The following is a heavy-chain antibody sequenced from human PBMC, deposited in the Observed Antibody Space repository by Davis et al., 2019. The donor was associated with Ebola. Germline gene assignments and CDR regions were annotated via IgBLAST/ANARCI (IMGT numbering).Heavy chain of an antibody. Sequence: ASVKVSCKASGYTFSYYAMHWVRQAPGQGLEWMGIINPSGGSTSYAQKFQGRVTMTRDTSTSTVYMELSSLRSEDTAVYYCARAEGDCTNGVCYSGAFDIWGQGTMVTVSS. V-gene: IGHV1-46*01. D-gene: IGHD2-8*01. J-gene: IGHJ3*02. CDR3: ARAEGDCTNGVCYSGAFDI. CDR1: GYTFSYYA. CDR2: INPSGGST.